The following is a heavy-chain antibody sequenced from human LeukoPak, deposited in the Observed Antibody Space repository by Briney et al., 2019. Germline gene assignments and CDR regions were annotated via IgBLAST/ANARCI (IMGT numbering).Heavy chain of an antibody. CDR2: INPNSGGT. D-gene: IGHD4-17*01. Sequence: GASVKVSCKASGYSFTGYYMHWVRQAPGQGLEWMGWINPNSGGTNYAQKFQGRVTMTRDTSISTASMELSRLRFDDTAVYYCARDYGDSYYYMDVWGKGTTVTVSS. J-gene: IGHJ6*03. V-gene: IGHV1-2*02. CDR1: GYSFTGYY. CDR3: ARDYGDSYYYMDV.